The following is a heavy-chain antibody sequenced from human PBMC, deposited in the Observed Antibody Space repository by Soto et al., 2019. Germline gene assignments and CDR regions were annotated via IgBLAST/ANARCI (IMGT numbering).Heavy chain of an antibody. CDR1: GGSISSYY. CDR2: IYYSGST. CDR3: ARHIPNSSSWPIDY. V-gene: IGHV4-59*01. D-gene: IGHD6-13*01. Sequence: PSETLSLTCTVSGGSISSYYWSWIQQPPGKGLEWIGYIYYSGSTNYNPSLKSRVTISVDTSKNQFSLKLSSVTAADTAVYYCARHIPNSSSWPIDYWGQGTLVTVSS. J-gene: IGHJ4*02.